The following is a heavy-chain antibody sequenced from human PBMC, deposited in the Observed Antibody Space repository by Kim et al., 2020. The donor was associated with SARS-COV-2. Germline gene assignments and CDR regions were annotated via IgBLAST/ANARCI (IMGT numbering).Heavy chain of an antibody. D-gene: IGHD3-22*01. CDR2: IWYDGSNK. CDR3: ARDGGALRYYDSSGYYYSAFDI. V-gene: IGHV3-33*01. J-gene: IGHJ3*02. Sequence: GGSLRLSCAASGFTFSSYGMHWVRQAPGKGLEWVAVIWYDGSNKYYADSVKGRFTISRDNSKNTLYLQMNSLRAEDTAVYYCARDGGALRYYDSSGYYYSAFDIWGQGTMVTVSS. CDR1: GFTFSSYG.